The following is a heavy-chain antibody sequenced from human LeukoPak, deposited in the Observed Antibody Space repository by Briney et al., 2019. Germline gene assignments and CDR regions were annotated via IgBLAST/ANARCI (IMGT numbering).Heavy chain of an antibody. D-gene: IGHD3-9*01. Sequence: SLRLSCAISGFSDAWMTWVRQAPGKGLEWVSGISWNSGSIGYADSVKGRFTISRDNAKNSLYLQMNSLRAEDTALYYCAKDGDILTGYYNVCYFDYWGQGTLVTVSS. CDR3: AKDGDILTGYYNVCYFDY. J-gene: IGHJ4*02. CDR2: ISWNSGSI. CDR1: GFSDAW. V-gene: IGHV3-9*01.